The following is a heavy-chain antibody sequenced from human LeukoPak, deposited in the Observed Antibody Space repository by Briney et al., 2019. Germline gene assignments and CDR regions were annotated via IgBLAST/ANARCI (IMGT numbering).Heavy chain of an antibody. CDR2: IKTDGSEK. V-gene: IGHV3-7*01. CDR3: ARERDLRGAYCMDV. CDR1: GFRFSSYW. D-gene: IGHD5/OR15-5a*01. Sequence: PGGSLRLSCAASGFRFSSYWMSWVRQAPGKGLDLMANIKTDGSEKYYVDSVKGRFTISRDNAKNSLYLQVNSLRVEDTAVYYCARERDLRGAYCMDVWGKGTTVTVSS. J-gene: IGHJ6*03.